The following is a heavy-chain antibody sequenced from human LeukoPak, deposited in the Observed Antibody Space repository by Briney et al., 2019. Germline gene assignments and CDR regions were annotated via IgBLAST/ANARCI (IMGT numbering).Heavy chain of an antibody. D-gene: IGHD6-13*01. Sequence: GGSLRLSCAASGFTLSNYIMNWVRQAPGKGLEWVSFISDSSSHTFHSDSMKGRFTVSRDNVKKSLFLQMNSLRAEDTAIYYCARDGEGGAAAGYWGQGTLVTVSS. CDR1: GFTLSNYI. J-gene: IGHJ4*02. CDR3: ARDGEGGAAAGY. V-gene: IGHV3-48*01. CDR2: ISDSSSHT.